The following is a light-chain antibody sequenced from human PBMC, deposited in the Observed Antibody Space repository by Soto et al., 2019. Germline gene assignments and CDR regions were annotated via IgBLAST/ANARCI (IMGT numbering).Light chain of an antibody. CDR3: SSYTGSTFVL. CDR1: SSDVGRYNY. Sequence: QSALTQPAPVSGSPGQSLTISCTGTSSDVGRYNYVSWYQQHPGKAPKLMIYDVNNRPSGVSNRFSGSKSGNTASLTISGLQAEDEADYYCSSYTGSTFVLFGGGTQLTVL. CDR2: DVN. V-gene: IGLV2-14*03. J-gene: IGLJ2*01.